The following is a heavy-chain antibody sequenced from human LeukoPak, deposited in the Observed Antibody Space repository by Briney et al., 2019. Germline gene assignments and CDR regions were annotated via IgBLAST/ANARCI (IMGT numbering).Heavy chain of an antibody. J-gene: IGHJ4*02. V-gene: IGHV3-74*01. Sequence: PGGSLRLSWAASGXTFSNYWVHWVRQAPGKGLVWVSRLNSDVSSTAYADSVKGRFTISRDNAKNTLYLQMNSLRAEDTAVYYCARGSSANPAQMLRGVLDYWGQGTLVTVSS. D-gene: IGHD3-10*01. CDR3: ARGSSANPAQMLRGVLDY. CDR2: LNSDVSST. CDR1: GXTFSNYW.